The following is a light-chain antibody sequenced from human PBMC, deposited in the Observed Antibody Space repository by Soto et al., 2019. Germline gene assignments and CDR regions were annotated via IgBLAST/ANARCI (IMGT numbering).Light chain of an antibody. Sequence: QSVLTQPPSVSGAPGQRVTIPCTGSSSNIGSFYDVHWYQQLPGTVPKLLIYGDNNRPSGFPDLFSGSKSGTAASLAITWLQAEDEADYYCPSYDNSLNHVVFGGGTKLTVL. CDR1: SSNIGSFYD. V-gene: IGLV1-40*01. CDR2: GDN. J-gene: IGLJ2*01. CDR3: PSYDNSLNHVV.